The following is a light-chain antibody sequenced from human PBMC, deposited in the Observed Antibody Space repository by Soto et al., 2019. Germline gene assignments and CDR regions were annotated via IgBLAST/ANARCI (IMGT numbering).Light chain of an antibody. Sequence: QSVLTQPASVSGSPGQSIAISCTGTSSDVGGYSYVSWYQQQPGKAPKLVISDVSNRPSGVSDRFSGSKSGNTASLTISGLQTEDEADYYCASTTTSSTYVCGTGTKVTVL. CDR2: DVS. CDR1: SSDVGGYSY. V-gene: IGLV2-14*01. CDR3: ASTTTSSTYV. J-gene: IGLJ1*01.